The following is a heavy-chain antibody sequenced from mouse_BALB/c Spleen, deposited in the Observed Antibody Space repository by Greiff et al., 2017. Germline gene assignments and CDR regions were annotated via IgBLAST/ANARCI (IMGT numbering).Heavy chain of an antibody. CDR2: ISYDGSN. CDR1: GYSITSGYY. Sequence: EVKLMESGPGLVKPSQSLSLTCSVTGYSITSGYYWNWIRQFPGNKLEWMGYISYDGSNNYNPSLKNRISITRDTSKNQFFLKLNSVTTEDTATYYCARRGNYFAYWGQGTLVTVSA. V-gene: IGHV3-6*02. J-gene: IGHJ3*01. D-gene: IGHD2-1*01. CDR3: ARRGNYFAY.